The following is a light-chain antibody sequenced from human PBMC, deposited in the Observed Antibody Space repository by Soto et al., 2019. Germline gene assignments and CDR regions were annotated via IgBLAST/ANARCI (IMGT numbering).Light chain of an antibody. V-gene: IGLV2-8*01. CDR3: NSYAGNTNFVV. J-gene: IGLJ3*02. Sequence: QSALTQPPSASGSPGQSVTISCTGSSSDVGGYNYVSWYQQHPGKAPKLVIYEVTKRPSGVPDRFSGSKSGNTASLTVSGLQAEDEADYYCNSYAGNTNFVVFGGGTKVTVL. CDR1: SSDVGGYNY. CDR2: EVT.